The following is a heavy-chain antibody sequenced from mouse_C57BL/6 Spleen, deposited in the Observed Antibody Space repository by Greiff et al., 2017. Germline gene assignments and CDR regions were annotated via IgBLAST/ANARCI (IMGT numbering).Heavy chain of an antibody. CDR2: LYPGDGDT. V-gene: IGHV1-82*01. CDR3: ASSPFDY. CDR1: GYAFSSSW. J-gene: IGHJ2*01. Sequence: VQLQQSGPELVKPGASVKISCKASGYAFSSSWMNWVKQRPGTGLEWIGRLYPGDGDTKYNGKFKGKATLTADKSSSTAYMQLSSLTSEDSAVYVCASSPFDYWGQGTTLTVSS.